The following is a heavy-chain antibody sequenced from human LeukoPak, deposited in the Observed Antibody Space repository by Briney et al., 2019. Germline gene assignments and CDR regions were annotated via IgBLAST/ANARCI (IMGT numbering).Heavy chain of an antibody. D-gene: IGHD5-24*01. CDR1: GGTFSSYA. CDR3: ASNGYNYYYFDY. Sequence: ASVKVSCKASGGTFSSYAISWVRQAPGQGLEWMGGTIPIFGTANYAQKFQGRVTITTDESTSTAYMELSSLRSEDTAVYYCASNGYNYYYFDYWGQGTLVTVSS. CDR2: TIPIFGTA. V-gene: IGHV1-69*05. J-gene: IGHJ4*02.